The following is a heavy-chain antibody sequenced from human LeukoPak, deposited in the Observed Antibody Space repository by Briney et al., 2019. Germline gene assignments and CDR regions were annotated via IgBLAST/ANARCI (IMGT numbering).Heavy chain of an antibody. D-gene: IGHD3-10*01. CDR3: AKDRIEWFGELLSSFDF. CDR1: GFIFSSYW. V-gene: IGHV3-7*01. J-gene: IGHJ4*02. CDR2: IKQDGSEK. Sequence: GGSLRLSCAASGFIFSSYWMSWVRQAPGKGLEWVANIKQDGSEKYYVDSVKGRFTISRDNFRNTLFLQTSSLRGEDTAVYYCAKDRIEWFGELLSSFDFWGQGTLVTVSS.